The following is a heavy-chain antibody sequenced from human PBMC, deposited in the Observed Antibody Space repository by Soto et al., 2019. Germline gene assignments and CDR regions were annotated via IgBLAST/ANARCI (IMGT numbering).Heavy chain of an antibody. D-gene: IGHD1-1*01. CDR2: IYATGTT. CDR3: VRDGTKTLRDWFDP. Sequence: PSETLSLTCTVAAGSISGFYWSWIRKSAGKGLEWIGRIYATGTTDYNPSLKSRVMMSVDTSKKQFSLKLRSVTAADTAVYYCVRDGTKTLRDWFDPCGQGISVTVSS. J-gene: IGHJ5*02. V-gene: IGHV4-4*07. CDR1: AGSISGFY.